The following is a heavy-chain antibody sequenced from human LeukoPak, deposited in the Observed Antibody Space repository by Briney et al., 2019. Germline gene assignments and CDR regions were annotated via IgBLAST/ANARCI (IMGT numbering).Heavy chain of an antibody. CDR2: ISGSGGST. Sequence: PGVSLRLSCAASGFTFSSYAMSWVRQAPGKGLESVSGISGSGGSTYHADSVKGRFTISRDNSKDTLFLQMNSLRAEDTAVYYCAKHEPGGVIVPFDFWGQGTLVTVSS. CDR1: GFTFSSYA. CDR3: AKHEPGGVIVPFDF. D-gene: IGHD3-16*02. J-gene: IGHJ4*02. V-gene: IGHV3-23*01.